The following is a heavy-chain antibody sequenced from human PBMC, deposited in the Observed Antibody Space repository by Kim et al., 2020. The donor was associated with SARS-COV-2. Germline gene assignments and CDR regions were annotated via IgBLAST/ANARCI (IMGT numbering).Heavy chain of an antibody. CDR2: IKQDGSEK. CDR1: GFILSTYW. V-gene: IGHV3-7*01. J-gene: IGHJ6*02. D-gene: IGHD2-21*01. CDR3: TRKYSSYSMDF. Sequence: GGSLRLSCAGSGFILSTYWMSWARQAPGKGLEWVANIKQDGSEKYYADSVKGRFTISRDNAKNSLYLQMNSLRVEDTAVYYCTRKYSSYSMDFWGQGTTVTVS.